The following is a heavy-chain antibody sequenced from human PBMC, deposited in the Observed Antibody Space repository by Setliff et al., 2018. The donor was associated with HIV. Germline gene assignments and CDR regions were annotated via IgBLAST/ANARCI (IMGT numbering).Heavy chain of an antibody. V-gene: IGHV3-21*01. Sequence: GGSLRLSCAASGFTFSTSGMNWVRQAPGKGLEWVSSISSRGGSVYYADSVRGRFTISRDNANNLLYLQMNSLRAEDTAVYYCARDQEHIIVVSATGNMPGYLLYYDMDVWGKGSTVTVSS. CDR1: GFTFSTSG. D-gene: IGHD2-2*01. CDR3: ARDQEHIIVVSATGNMPGYLLYYDMDV. CDR2: ISSRGGSV. J-gene: IGHJ6*03.